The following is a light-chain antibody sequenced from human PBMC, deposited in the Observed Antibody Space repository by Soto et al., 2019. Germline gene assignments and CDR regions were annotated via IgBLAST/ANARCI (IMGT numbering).Light chain of an antibody. Sequence: QSAMTRPLSVSGSPGQSVTVSVKGTISDVDGYNYVAWYQQHPGKAPKLMIYDVSERPSGVPDRFSGSKSGNTASLTISGLQAEDEADYYCCSYAGSYTSYVFGTGTKVTVL. CDR1: ISDVDGYNY. CDR3: CSYAGSYTSYV. CDR2: DVS. V-gene: IGLV2-11*01. J-gene: IGLJ1*01.